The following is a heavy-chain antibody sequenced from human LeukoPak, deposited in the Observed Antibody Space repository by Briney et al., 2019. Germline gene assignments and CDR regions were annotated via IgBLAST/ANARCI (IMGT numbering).Heavy chain of an antibody. Sequence: GGSLRLSCAASGFTFSSYAMSWVRQAPGKGLEWVSGISDSGGSTYYADSVKGRLTISRDNSKNTLYLQMNGLRAEDTAVYYCAKVGATVPHYFDCWGQGTLVTVSS. CDR1: GFTFSSYA. J-gene: IGHJ4*02. CDR2: ISDSGGST. D-gene: IGHD4-17*01. CDR3: AKVGATVPHYFDC. V-gene: IGHV3-23*01.